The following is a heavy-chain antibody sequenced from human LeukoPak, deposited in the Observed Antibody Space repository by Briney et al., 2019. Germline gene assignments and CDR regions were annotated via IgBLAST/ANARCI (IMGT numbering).Heavy chain of an antibody. CDR3: ARRDGRAFDI. V-gene: IGHV5-51*01. CDR1: GYGFNIYW. Sequence: GESLKIYCKGSGYGFNIYWIGWVRKMPGKGLEWMGIIYPADSDTRYSPSFQGQVTISADKSISTAYLQWSSLKASDTAMYYCARRDGRAFDIWGQGTTVTVSS. CDR2: IYPADSDT. J-gene: IGHJ3*02. D-gene: IGHD2-21*02.